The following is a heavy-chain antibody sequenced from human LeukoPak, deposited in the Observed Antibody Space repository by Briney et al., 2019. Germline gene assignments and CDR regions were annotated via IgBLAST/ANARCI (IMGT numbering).Heavy chain of an antibody. CDR1: GFTVSSSY. CDR2: FYRGETT. Sequence: GGSLRLSCAASGFTVSSSYMYWVRQAPGKGLEWVSFFYRGETTYYAESVRGRFTISRDISKNTLYLLMNSLIPEDTAVYYCARGVVSIPSYFESWGQGTRVTVSS. CDR3: ARGVVSIPSYFES. J-gene: IGHJ4*02. V-gene: IGHV3-53*01. D-gene: IGHD2-15*01.